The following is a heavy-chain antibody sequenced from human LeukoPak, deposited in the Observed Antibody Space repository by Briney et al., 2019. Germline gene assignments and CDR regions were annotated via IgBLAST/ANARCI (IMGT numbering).Heavy chain of an antibody. Sequence: ASVKVSCKASGYTFTSYAMHWVRQAPGQRLEWMGWINAGNGNTKYSQKFQGRVTITRDTSASTAYMELSSLRSEDTAVYYCARDTYYYGSGSYFYGMDVWGKGTTVTVSS. V-gene: IGHV1-3*01. CDR2: INAGNGNT. CDR3: ARDTYYYGSGSYFYGMDV. D-gene: IGHD3-10*01. J-gene: IGHJ6*04. CDR1: GYTFTSYA.